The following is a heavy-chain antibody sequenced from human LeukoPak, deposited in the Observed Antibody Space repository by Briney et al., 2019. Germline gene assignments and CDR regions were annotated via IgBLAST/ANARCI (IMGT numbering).Heavy chain of an antibody. D-gene: IGHD1-26*01. Sequence: GGSLRLSCAASGFTFSSYGMSWVRQAPGKGLEWVSSISGSGGSTYYADSVKGRFTISRDNAKNSLYLQMNSLRAEDTAVYYCARWVYSGSYIDYWGQGTLVTVSS. V-gene: IGHV3-23*01. CDR1: GFTFSSYG. J-gene: IGHJ4*02. CDR2: ISGSGGST. CDR3: ARWVYSGSYIDY.